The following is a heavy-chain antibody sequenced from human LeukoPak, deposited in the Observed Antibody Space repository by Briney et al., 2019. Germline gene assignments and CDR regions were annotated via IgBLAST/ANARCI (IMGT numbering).Heavy chain of an antibody. Sequence: GGSLRLSCAASGFTFSSYWMSWVRQAPGKGLEWVANIKQDGSEKYYVDSVKGRFTISRDNAKNSPYLQMNSLRAEDTAVYYCAREGGKEGRTSYGMDVWGQGTTVTVSS. CDR2: IKQDGSEK. J-gene: IGHJ6*02. V-gene: IGHV3-7*01. CDR3: AREGGKEGRTSYGMDV. CDR1: GFTFSSYW. D-gene: IGHD1-1*01.